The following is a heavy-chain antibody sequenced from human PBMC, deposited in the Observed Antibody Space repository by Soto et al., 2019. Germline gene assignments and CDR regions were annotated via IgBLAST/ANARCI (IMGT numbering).Heavy chain of an antibody. D-gene: IGHD1-26*01. V-gene: IGHV1-8*01. Sequence: QEQLGQSGAEVKRPGASVNVSCKASGYAFTSYDINWVLQATGQGLEWMGWMNPNSGNTGYAQKLQGRVTMTSNTSISTAYMELSSLRSEDTAVYYCARESVGGFDPWGQGTLVTVSS. CDR1: GYAFTSYD. J-gene: IGHJ5*02. CDR2: MNPNSGNT. CDR3: ARESVGGFDP.